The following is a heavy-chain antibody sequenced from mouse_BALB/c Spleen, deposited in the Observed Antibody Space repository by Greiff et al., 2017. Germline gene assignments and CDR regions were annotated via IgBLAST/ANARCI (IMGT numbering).Heavy chain of an antibody. CDR3: ARGIYYDYDGFAY. CDR2: IWAGGST. CDR1: GFSLTSYG. Sequence: QVQLKQSGPGLVAPSQSLSITCTVSGFSLTSYGVHWVRQPPGKGLEWLGVIWAGGSTNYNSALMSRLSISKDNSKSQVFLKMNSLQTDDTAMYYCARGIYYDYDGFAYWGQGTLVTVSA. V-gene: IGHV2-9*02. D-gene: IGHD2-4*01. J-gene: IGHJ3*01.